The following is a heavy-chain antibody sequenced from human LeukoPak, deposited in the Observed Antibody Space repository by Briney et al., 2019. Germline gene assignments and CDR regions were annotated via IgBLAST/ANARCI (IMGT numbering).Heavy chain of an antibody. V-gene: IGHV1-2*02. Sequence: ASVKVSCKASGYTFTGYYMHWVRQAPGQGLEWMGWINPNSGGTNYAQKFQGRVTMTRDTSISTAYMELSRLRSDDTAVDYCARGVPRLAARPNWVDPWGQGTLVTVSS. D-gene: IGHD6-6*01. CDR1: GYTFTGYY. CDR2: INPNSGGT. CDR3: ARGVPRLAARPNWVDP. J-gene: IGHJ5*02.